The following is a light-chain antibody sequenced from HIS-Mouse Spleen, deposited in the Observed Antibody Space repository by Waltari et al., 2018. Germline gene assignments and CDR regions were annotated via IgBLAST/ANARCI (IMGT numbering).Light chain of an antibody. CDR2: YVS. V-gene: IGLV2-14*03. CDR3: SSYTSSSTYV. J-gene: IGLJ1*01. CDR1: SSDVCGPTY. Sequence: QSALTQPASVSGSPGQSITISCTGTSSDVCGPTYVSWYQQHPSKAPKLMIYYVSNRPSGVSNRFSGSKSGNTASLTISGLQAEDEADYYCSSYTSSSTYVFGTGTKVTVL.